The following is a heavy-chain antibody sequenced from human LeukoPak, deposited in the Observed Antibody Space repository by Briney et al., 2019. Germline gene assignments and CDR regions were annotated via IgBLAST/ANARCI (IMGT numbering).Heavy chain of an antibody. CDR2: ISSSSSTI. V-gene: IGHV3-48*01. CDR1: GFTFSSYS. CDR3: ASGAEGYVFDP. Sequence: PGGSLRLSCAVSGFTFSSYSMNWVRQAPGKRLEWVSYISSSSSTIYYTDSVKGRFAISRDNAKNSLYLQMNSLRAEDTAVYYCASGAEGYVFDPWGQGTLVTVSS. J-gene: IGHJ5*02. D-gene: IGHD5-12*01.